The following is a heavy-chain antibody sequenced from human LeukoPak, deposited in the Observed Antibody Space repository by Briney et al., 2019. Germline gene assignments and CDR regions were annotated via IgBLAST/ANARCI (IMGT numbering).Heavy chain of an antibody. CDR1: GLTFSGYT. V-gene: IGHV3-21*01. Sequence: GGSLRLSCAVSGLTFSGYTMNWVRQAPGKGLEWVSSITRSSSSTYYADSVKGRFTISRDNAKNSLYLQMNSLRAEDTAVYYCACGDYPFDYWGQGTLVTVSS. J-gene: IGHJ4*02. D-gene: IGHD4-17*01. CDR2: ITRSSSST. CDR3: ACGDYPFDY.